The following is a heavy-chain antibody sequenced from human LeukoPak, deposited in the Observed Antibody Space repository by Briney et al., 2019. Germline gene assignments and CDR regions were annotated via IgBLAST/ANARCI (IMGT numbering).Heavy chain of an antibody. V-gene: IGHV4-28*01. D-gene: IGHD1-14*01. CDR1: GYPISSSYW. CDR2: IYYSGRT. CDR3: ARKPDGHFPFDY. J-gene: IGHJ4*02. Sequence: SETLSLTCAVSGYPISSSYWWGWIGQPPGKGLEWIGYIYYSGRTYYNPPLKSRVTMSVDTSKNQFSLKLSSVTAVDTAVYYCARKPDGHFPFDYWGQGTLVTVSS.